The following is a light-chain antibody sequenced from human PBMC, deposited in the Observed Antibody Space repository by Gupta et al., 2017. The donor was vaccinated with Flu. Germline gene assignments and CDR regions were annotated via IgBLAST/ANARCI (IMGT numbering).Light chain of an antibody. CDR2: GVS. J-gene: IGKJ4*01. V-gene: IGKV3-15*01. CDR3: QQYNNWPPLT. CDR1: QSVSTN. Sequence: EIVMTQSPATLSVSPGERATLSCRASQSVSTNLAWYKQKPGQAPMLLMYGVSIRATGIPARFSGSGSGTEFTLTISSLQSEDFAVYYCQQYNNWPPLTFGGGTKVEIK.